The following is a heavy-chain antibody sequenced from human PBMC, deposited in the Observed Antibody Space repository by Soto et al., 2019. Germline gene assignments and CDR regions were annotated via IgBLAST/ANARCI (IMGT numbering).Heavy chain of an antibody. CDR1: GFSLSTSGVA. Sequence: SGPTLVNPTQTLTLTCSFAGFSLSTSGVAVGCVREPPGKALEWLALIFWDDDWRHSPSLRNRLTITKDTSKNQVVLTLTNMDPLDTATYFCAHRACSSTNCSVDYWGPGASVTVSS. V-gene: IGHV2-5*02. J-gene: IGHJ4*02. D-gene: IGHD2-2*01. CDR2: IFWDDDW. CDR3: AHRACSSTNCSVDY.